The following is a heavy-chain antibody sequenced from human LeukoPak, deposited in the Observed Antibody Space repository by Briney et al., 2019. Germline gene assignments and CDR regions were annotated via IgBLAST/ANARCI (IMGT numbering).Heavy chain of an antibody. V-gene: IGHV3-69-1*01. D-gene: IGHD1-26*01. CDR2: ITRDRTT. J-gene: IGHJ6*03. CDR1: GFTFSDFY. Sequence: GGSLRLSCAASGFTFSDFYMSWIRQAPGKGLEWVSYITRDRTTYYADSMKGRFTISRDNAKNSVYLQMNSLGAEDTAVYYCARVFGGSYHSYYYMDVWGKGTTVTVSS. CDR3: ARVFGGSYHSYYYMDV.